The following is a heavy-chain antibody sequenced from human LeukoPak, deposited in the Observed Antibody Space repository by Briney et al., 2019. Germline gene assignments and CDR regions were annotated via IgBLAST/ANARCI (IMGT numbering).Heavy chain of an antibody. Sequence: GGSLRLSCAASGFTFSSYAMSWVRQAQGKGREWVSAISGSGCSTYSADSVKGRFTISRDNSKTTLYLQMNSLRAEDMAVYYCAKLILGPDYWGQGTLVTASS. CDR2: ISGSGCST. CDR3: AKLILGPDY. V-gene: IGHV3-23*01. J-gene: IGHJ4*02. CDR1: GFTFSSYA.